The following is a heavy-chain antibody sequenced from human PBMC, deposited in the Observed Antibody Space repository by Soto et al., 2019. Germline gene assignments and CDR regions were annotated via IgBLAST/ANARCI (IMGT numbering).Heavy chain of an antibody. CDR3: ASGYGMDV. Sequence: SETLSLTCAVSGGSISSGGYSWSWIRQPPGKGLEWIGYIYHSGSTYYNPPLKSRVTISVDRSKNQFSLKLSSVTAADTAVYYCASGYGMDVWGQGTTVTVSS. CDR2: IYHSGST. CDR1: GGSISSGGYS. V-gene: IGHV4-30-2*01. J-gene: IGHJ6*02.